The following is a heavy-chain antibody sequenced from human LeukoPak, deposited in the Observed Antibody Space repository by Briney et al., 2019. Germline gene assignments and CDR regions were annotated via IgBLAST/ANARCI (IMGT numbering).Heavy chain of an antibody. CDR2: IYPGDSDT. V-gene: IGHV5-51*01. D-gene: IGHD1-26*01. J-gene: IGHJ4*02. Sequence: GESLKTSCKGSEYTFTSYWIAWVRQMPGKGLEWMGIIYPGDSDTRYSPSFQGQVTISVDKSIDTAYLQFSSLKASDSAIYFCAKQGGSGRELLDYGGQGTLVTASS. CDR3: AKQGGSGRELLDY. CDR1: EYTFTSYW.